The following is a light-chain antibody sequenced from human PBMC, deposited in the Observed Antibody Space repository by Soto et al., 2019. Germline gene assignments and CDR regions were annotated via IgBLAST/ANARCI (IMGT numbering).Light chain of an antibody. CDR2: DAS. Sequence: DIQMTQSPSSLSASVGDRVTITCQASHDITNFLNWYQQKPGKAPKILIYDASVLEAGVPSRFSGGGSGTHFTLTISSLQAEDVAPYYCQQFDALPLTFGGGTKVQIK. CDR3: QQFDALPLT. J-gene: IGKJ4*01. V-gene: IGKV1-33*01. CDR1: HDITNF.